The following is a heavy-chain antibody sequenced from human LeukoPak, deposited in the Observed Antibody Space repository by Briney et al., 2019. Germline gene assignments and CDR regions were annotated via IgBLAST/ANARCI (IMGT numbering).Heavy chain of an antibody. CDR2: IYDIRST. CDR1: GGSISSHF. V-gene: IGHV4-59*11. CDR3: ARDGEGWDYYFDY. J-gene: IGHJ4*02. Sequence: SSETLSLTCTVSGGSISSHFWSWIRQPPGKALEWIGYIYDIRSTSYNPSLKSRATISVDTSKNQFSLKLTSVTAADTAVYYCARDGEGWDYYFDYWGQGALVTVSS. D-gene: IGHD4-17*01.